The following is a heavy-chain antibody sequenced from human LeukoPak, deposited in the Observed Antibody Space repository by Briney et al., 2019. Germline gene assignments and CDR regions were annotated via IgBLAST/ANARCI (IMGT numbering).Heavy chain of an antibody. CDR3: ARVTPARTGPPGWYFDL. CDR1: GGPITVYH. V-gene: IGHV4-59*07. CDR2: IYYSGST. Sequence: SDTLSLTCSGSGGPITVYHWIWIRQPPGKGLEWIGYIYYSGSTNYNPSLKSRVTISVDTSKNQFSLKLSSVTAADTAVYYCARVTPARTGPPGWYFDLWGRGTLVTVSS. D-gene: IGHD1-1*01. J-gene: IGHJ2*01.